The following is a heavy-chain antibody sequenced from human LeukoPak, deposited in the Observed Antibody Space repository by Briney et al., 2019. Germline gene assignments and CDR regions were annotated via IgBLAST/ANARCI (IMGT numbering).Heavy chain of an antibody. D-gene: IGHD2-15*01. V-gene: IGHV4-39*01. J-gene: IGHJ5*02. CDR2: IYYSGST. Sequence: SETLSLTCTASGGSISSSSYYWGWIRQPPGQGLEWIGSIYYSGSTYYNPSLKSRVTISVDTSKNQFSLKLSSVTAADTAVYYCARHCSGGSCYYSNWFDPWGQGTLVTVSS. CDR3: ARHCSGGSCYYSNWFDP. CDR1: GGSISSSSYY.